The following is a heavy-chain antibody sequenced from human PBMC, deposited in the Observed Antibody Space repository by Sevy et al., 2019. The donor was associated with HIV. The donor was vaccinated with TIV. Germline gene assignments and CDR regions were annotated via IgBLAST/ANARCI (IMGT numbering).Heavy chain of an antibody. CDR2: IYYSGST. CDR3: ARDVRREVVPAAIYYYYSMDV. Sequence: SETLSLTCTVSGGSISSGGYYWSWIRQHPGKGLEWIGYIYYSGSTYYNPSLKSRVTISVDTSKNQFSLKLSSVTAADTAVYYCARDVRREVVPAAIYYYYSMDVWGQGTTVTVSS. D-gene: IGHD2-2*01. V-gene: IGHV4-31*03. J-gene: IGHJ6*02. CDR1: GGSISSGGYY.